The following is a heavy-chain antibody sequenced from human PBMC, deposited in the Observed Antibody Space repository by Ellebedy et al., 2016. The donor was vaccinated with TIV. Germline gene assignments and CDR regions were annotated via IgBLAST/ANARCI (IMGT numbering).Heavy chain of an antibody. Sequence: MPSETLSLTCTVSGGSISSGGYYWSWIRQHPGKGLEWNGYIYYSGSTYYNPSLKSRVTISVDTSKNQFSLKLSSVTAADTAVYYCARVNTITFGGAKYYFDYWGQGTLVTVSS. V-gene: IGHV4-31*03. CDR2: IYYSGST. CDR1: GGSISSGGYY. D-gene: IGHD3-16*01. J-gene: IGHJ4*02. CDR3: ARVNTITFGGAKYYFDY.